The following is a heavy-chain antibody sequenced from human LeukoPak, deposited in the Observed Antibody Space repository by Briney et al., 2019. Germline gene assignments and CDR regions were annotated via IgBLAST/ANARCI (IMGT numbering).Heavy chain of an antibody. Sequence: SVKVSCKASGFTFTSSAVQWVRQARGHRLEWIGWIVVGSGNTNYAQKFQERVTITRDMSTSTVYMELSSLRSEDTAVYYCAAEGRPTVVTFRKGAVDLWGQGTMVTVSS. CDR2: IVVGSGNT. V-gene: IGHV1-58*01. CDR3: AAEGRPTVVTFRKGAVDL. D-gene: IGHD4-23*01. CDR1: GFTFTSSA. J-gene: IGHJ3*01.